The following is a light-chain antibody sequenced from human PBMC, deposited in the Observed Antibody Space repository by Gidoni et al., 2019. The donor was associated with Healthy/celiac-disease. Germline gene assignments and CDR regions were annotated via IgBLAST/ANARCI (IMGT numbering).Light chain of an antibody. V-gene: IGKV1-5*01. CDR2: DAS. CDR1: QSISSW. Sequence: DIQMTQSPSTLPASVGDRVTITCRASQSISSWLAWYQQKPGKAPKLLIYDASSLESGVPSRFSSSGSGTEFTLTISSLQPDDFATYYCQQYNSYSRTFGQXTKVEIK. J-gene: IGKJ1*01. CDR3: QQYNSYSRT.